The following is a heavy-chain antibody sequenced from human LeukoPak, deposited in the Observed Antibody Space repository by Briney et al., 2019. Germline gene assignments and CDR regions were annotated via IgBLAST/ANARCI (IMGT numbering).Heavy chain of an antibody. CDR3: ARDKYGSGTGFDL. Sequence: PSGTLSLTCAVSGGSISNSNWWSWVRQPPGKGLEWIGEIFHSGSTNYNPSLKSRVSISVDKSKNQFSLKVSSVTAADTAVYHCARDKYGSGTGFDLWGQGTLVTVFS. CDR1: GGSISNSNW. CDR2: IFHSGST. V-gene: IGHV4-4*02. J-gene: IGHJ5*02. D-gene: IGHD3-10*01.